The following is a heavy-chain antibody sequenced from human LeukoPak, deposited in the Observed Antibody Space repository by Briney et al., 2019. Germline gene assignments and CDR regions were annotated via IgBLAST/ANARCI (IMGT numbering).Heavy chain of an antibody. D-gene: IGHD3-16*01. CDR1: GLTFNNYA. V-gene: IGHV3-23*01. J-gene: IGHJ6*02. CDR3: ATSSGPDTSAFRWGRDGMDV. Sequence: TGGSLRLSCAVSGLTFNNYAMSWVRQAPGRGLEWVSAISKSGDHTYYAASAKGRFTIYRDNSKNTQYLQMNSLRAEDTAVYYCATSSGPDTSAFRWGRDGMDVWGQGTTVIVS. CDR2: ISKSGDHT.